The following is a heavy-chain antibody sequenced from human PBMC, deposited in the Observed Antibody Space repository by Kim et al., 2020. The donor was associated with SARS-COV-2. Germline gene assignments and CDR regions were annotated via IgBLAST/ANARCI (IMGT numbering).Heavy chain of an antibody. D-gene: IGHD3-10*01. CDR2: IYYSGST. CDR3: ARVSVPDYYGSGSYYNPNFQYNWFDP. Sequence: SETLSLTCTVSGGSISSYYWSWIRQPPGKGLEWIGYIYYSGSTNYNPSLKSRVTISVDTSKNQFSLKLSSVTAADTAVYYCARVSVPDYYGSGSYYNPNFQYNWFDPWGQGTLVTVSS. CDR1: GGSISSYY. V-gene: IGHV4-59*01. J-gene: IGHJ5*02.